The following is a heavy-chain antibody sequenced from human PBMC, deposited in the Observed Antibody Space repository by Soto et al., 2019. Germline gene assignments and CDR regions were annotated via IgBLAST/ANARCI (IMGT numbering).Heavy chain of an antibody. CDR1: GFTFSSYA. V-gene: IGHV3-30-3*01. D-gene: IGHD1-20*01. J-gene: IGHJ5*02. Sequence: QVQLVESGGGVVQPGRSLRLSCAASGFTFSSYAMHWVRQAPGKGLEWVAVISYDGSNKYYADSVKGRFTISRDNSKNTLYLQMNSLRAEDTAVYYCARDIAITGTPGGWFDPWGQGTLVTVSS. CDR2: ISYDGSNK. CDR3: ARDIAITGTPGGWFDP.